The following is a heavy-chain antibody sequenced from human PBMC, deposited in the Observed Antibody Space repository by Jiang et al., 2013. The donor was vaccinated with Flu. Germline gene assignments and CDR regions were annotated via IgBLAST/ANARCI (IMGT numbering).Heavy chain of an antibody. J-gene: IGHJ5*02. D-gene: IGHD3-10*01. Sequence: PGLVKPSETLSLTCTVSGGSISSYYWSWIRQPPGKGLEWIGYIHYSGSTNYNPSLKSRVTISVDTSKNQFSLKLSSVTAADTAVYYCARDYYGSGSYSQRPGVHWFDPWGQGTLVTVSS. CDR1: GGSISSYY. CDR3: ARDYYGSGSYSQRPGVHWFDP. V-gene: IGHV4-59*01. CDR2: IHYSGST.